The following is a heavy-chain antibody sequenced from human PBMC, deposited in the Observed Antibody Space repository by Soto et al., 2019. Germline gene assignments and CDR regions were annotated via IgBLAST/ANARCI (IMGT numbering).Heavy chain of an antibody. V-gene: IGHV1-8*01. D-gene: IGHD3-3*01. CDR2: MNPISGNT. CDR3: ARLFPLVPEYYDFWSGYDEPDY. CDR1: GYTFTSYD. Sequence: GASVKVSCKASGYTFTSYDINWVRQATGQGLEWMGWMNPISGNTGYAQKFKGRVTMTRNTSISTAYMELSSLRSEDTAVYYCARLFPLVPEYYDFWSGYDEPDYWGQGTQVTVSS. J-gene: IGHJ4*02.